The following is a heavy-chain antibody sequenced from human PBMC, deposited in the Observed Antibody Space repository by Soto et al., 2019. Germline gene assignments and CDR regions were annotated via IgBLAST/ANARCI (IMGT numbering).Heavy chain of an antibody. V-gene: IGHV4-34*01. CDR1: GGYCICYY. CDR2: INHSGST. D-gene: IGHD5-18*01. Sequence: SETLSLTCGVYGGYCICYYVSWIRQHPGKGLEWIGEINHSGSTNYNPSLKSRVTISVDTSKNQFSLKLSSVTAADTAVYYCASVDTATGDYYYGMDVWGQGTTVTVSS. CDR3: ASVDTATGDYYYGMDV. J-gene: IGHJ6*02.